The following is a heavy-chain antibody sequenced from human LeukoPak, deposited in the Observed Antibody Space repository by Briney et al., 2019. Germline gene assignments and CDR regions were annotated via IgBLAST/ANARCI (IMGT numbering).Heavy chain of an antibody. D-gene: IGHD1-26*01. Sequence: PGGSLRLSCAASGFIFSSYGMHWVRQAPGKGLEWVAFIRYDGRNKYYADSVKGRLTISRDKSKNTLYLQMNRLRGEDTAVYYCAKVGATLISYYYYYMDVWSKGTTVTISS. V-gene: IGHV3-30*02. CDR1: GFIFSSYG. CDR3: AKVGATLISYYYYYMDV. J-gene: IGHJ6*03. CDR2: IRYDGRNK.